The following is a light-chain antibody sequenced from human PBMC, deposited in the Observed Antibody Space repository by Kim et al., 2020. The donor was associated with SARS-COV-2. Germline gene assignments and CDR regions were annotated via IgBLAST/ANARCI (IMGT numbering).Light chain of an antibody. CDR3: QQYNSYPLT. Sequence: DIQMTQSPSSLSASVGDRVTITCRASQDISSWLAWYQQKPEKAPKSLIYAASNLQSGVPSRFSGSGSGTDFTLTISSLQPEDFATYYCQQYNSYPLTFGGGTKLDIK. V-gene: IGKV1D-16*01. CDR2: AAS. J-gene: IGKJ4*02. CDR1: QDISSW.